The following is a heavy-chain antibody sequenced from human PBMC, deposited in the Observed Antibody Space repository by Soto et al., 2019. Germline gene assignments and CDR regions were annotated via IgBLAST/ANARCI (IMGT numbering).Heavy chain of an antibody. CDR3: AKSGGYSYGWGEYYYYYGMDV. Sequence: VGSLRLSCAASGFTFSSYAMSWVRQAPGKGLEWVSAISGSGGSTYYADSVKGRFTISRDNSKNTLYLQMNSLRAEDTAVYYCAKSGGYSYGWGEYYYYYGMDVWGQGTTVTVT. J-gene: IGHJ6*02. V-gene: IGHV3-23*01. CDR1: GFTFSSYA. D-gene: IGHD5-18*01. CDR2: ISGSGGST.